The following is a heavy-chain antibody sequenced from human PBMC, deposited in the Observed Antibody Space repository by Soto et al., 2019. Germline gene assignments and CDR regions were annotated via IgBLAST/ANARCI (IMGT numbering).Heavy chain of an antibody. CDR3: AREPWGFGELLPHWFDP. CDR1: GGTFSSYT. D-gene: IGHD3-10*01. Sequence: GASVKVSCKASGGTFSSYTISWVRQAPGQGLEWMGRIIPILGIANYAQKFQGRVTITADKSTSTAYMELSSLRSEDTAVYYCAREPWGFGELLPHWFDPWGQGTLVTVS. V-gene: IGHV1-69*04. CDR2: IIPILGIA. J-gene: IGHJ5*02.